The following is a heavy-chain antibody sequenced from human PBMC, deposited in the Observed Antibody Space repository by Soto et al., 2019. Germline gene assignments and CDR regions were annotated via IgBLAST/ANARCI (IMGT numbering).Heavy chain of an antibody. CDR1: GFSFSSYA. CDR3: ADGGEWSFNFVY. Sequence: RGSLRLSCAASGFSFSSYAMSWVRQAPGKWLEWVSYIAHSGANTYYPDSVECRFTISRDNAKSTLYLQMNNLRAEETAVYYCADGGEWSFNFVYWGQGTLVTVSS. J-gene: IGHJ4*02. D-gene: IGHD3-3*01. CDR2: IAHSGANT. V-gene: IGHV3-23*01.